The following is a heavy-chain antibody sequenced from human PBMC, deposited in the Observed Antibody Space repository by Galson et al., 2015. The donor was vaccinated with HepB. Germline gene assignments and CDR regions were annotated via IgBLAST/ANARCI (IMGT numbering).Heavy chain of an antibody. CDR2: IIPILGIA. Sequence: SVKVSCKASGGTFSSYAISWVRQAPGQGLEWMGRIIPILGIANHAQKFQGRVTITADKSTSTAYMELSSLRSEDTAVYYCAREPASYGSGSPSDYWGQGTLVTVSS. J-gene: IGHJ4*02. D-gene: IGHD3-10*01. V-gene: IGHV1-69*04. CDR3: AREPASYGSGSPSDY. CDR1: GGTFSSYA.